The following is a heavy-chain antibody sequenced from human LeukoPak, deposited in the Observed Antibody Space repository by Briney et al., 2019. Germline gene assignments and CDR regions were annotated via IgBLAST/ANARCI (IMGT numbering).Heavy chain of an antibody. CDR2: IYYSGST. J-gene: IGHJ5*02. V-gene: IGHV4-30-4*01. D-gene: IGHD3-22*01. CDR1: GGSISSGDYY. Sequence: SETLSLTCTVSGGSISSGDYYWSWIRQPPGKGLEWIGYIYYSGSTYYNPSLKSRVTISVDTSKNQFSLKLSSVTAADTAVYYCARTYYYDGSVPAFDPWGQGTLVTVSS. CDR3: ARTYYYDGSVPAFDP.